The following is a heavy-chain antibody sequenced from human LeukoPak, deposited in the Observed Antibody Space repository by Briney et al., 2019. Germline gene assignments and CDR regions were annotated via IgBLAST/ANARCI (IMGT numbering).Heavy chain of an antibody. J-gene: IGHJ6*02. CDR1: GFTFSDYS. Sequence: GSLILSCVASGFTFSDYSMNWVRQAPGKGLEWVSSISSSNYIYYADSVKGRFTISRDNAESSLYLQLNSLRAEDTAVYYCARDVVRNYYYYGMDVWGQGTTVTVSS. CDR3: ARDVVRNYYYYGMDV. V-gene: IGHV3-21*06. CDR2: ISSSNYI. D-gene: IGHD2-15*01.